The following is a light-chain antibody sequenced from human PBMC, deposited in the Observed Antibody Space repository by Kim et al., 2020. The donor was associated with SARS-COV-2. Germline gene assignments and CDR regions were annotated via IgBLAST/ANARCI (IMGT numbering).Light chain of an antibody. CDR1: QSVSSN. J-gene: IGKJ1*01. Sequence: STGERATLTCRASQSVSSNLAWYQQKPGQAPRLLIYGASTRATGIPARFSGSGSGTEFTLTISSLQSEDFAVYYCQQYNNWPSWTFGQGTTVDIK. CDR2: GAS. V-gene: IGKV3-15*01. CDR3: QQYNNWPSWT.